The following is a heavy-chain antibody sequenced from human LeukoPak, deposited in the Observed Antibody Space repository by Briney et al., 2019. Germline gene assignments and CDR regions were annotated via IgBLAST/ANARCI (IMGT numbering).Heavy chain of an antibody. J-gene: IGHJ4*02. CDR3: ARHSSGYYFFNY. V-gene: IGHV4-39*01. CDR1: GASISSSSYY. CDR2: IYYSGST. D-gene: IGHD3-22*01. Sequence: PSETLSLTCTVSGASISSSSYYWGWIRQPPGKGLEWIGSIYYSGSTYYNPSLKSRVTISVDTSKNQFSLKLSSVTAADTAVYYCARHSSGYYFFNYWGQGTLVTVSS.